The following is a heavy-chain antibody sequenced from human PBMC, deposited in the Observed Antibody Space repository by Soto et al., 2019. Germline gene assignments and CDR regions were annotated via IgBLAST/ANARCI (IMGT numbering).Heavy chain of an antibody. CDR1: GFTFSGYS. D-gene: IGHD6-19*01. V-gene: IGHV3-64*01. CDR2: INTNGVNT. Sequence: EVQLVESGGGLVQPGGSLRLSCAASGFTFSGYSMFWVRQAPGKGLEYGSAINTNGVNTFYAKSVKGRFTISRDNAKNTMYLQMGSLRAEDMAVYYCASGRVEDSSGWATYFDYWGQGTLVTVSS. J-gene: IGHJ4*02. CDR3: ASGRVEDSSGWATYFDY.